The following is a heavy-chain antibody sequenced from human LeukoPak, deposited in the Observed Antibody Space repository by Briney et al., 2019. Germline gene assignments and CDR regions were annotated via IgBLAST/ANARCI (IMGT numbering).Heavy chain of an antibody. CDR3: ARDTGARGTGFDP. CDR1: GFTLHNYD. D-gene: IGHD1-26*01. Sequence: GGSLRLSCAASGFTLHNYDIHWVRQAPGKGLEWVTFIRYDGSIKYYADSVKGRFTISRDNSKNTLYLQMNSLRAEDTAVYYCARDTGARGTGFDPWGQGILVTVSS. CDR2: IRYDGSIK. V-gene: IGHV3-30*02. J-gene: IGHJ5*02.